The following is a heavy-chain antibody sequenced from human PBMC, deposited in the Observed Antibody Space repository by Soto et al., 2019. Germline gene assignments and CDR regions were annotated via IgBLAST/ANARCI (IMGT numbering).Heavy chain of an antibody. CDR3: ARLGFPGAIYFDS. J-gene: IGHJ4*02. Sequence: PXESLKISCQGSGYSFASYWIGWVRQMPGKDLEWMGIIYPGDSDTRYSPSFQGQVTISADRSTNTAYLQWRSLRASDTAMYYCARLGFPGAIYFDSWGLGTLVTASS. V-gene: IGHV5-51*01. CDR2: IYPGDSDT. CDR1: GYSFASYW.